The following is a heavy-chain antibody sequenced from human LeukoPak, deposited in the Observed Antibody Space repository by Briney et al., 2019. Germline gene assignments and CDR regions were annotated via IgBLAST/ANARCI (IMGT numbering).Heavy chain of an antibody. Sequence: GASLRLSCAASGFTFSSYAMSWVRQASGKGLEWVSAISGSGGSTYYADSVKGRFTISRDNSKNTLYLQMNSLRAEDTTVYYCAKDRYSYGYGLDYWGQGTLVTVSS. D-gene: IGHD5-18*01. CDR1: GFTFSSYA. CDR3: AKDRYSYGYGLDY. J-gene: IGHJ4*02. CDR2: ISGSGGST. V-gene: IGHV3-23*01.